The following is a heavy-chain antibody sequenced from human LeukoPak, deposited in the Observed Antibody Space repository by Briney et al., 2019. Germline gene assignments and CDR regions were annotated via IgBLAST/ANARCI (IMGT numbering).Heavy chain of an antibody. Sequence: SGGSLRLSCAASGFTFSSYSMNWVRQAPGKGLEWVSYISSSSSTIYYADSVKGRFTISRDNAKNSLYLQMNSLRAEDTAVYYCARMVRGALDAFDIWGQGTMVTVSS. V-gene: IGHV3-48*04. CDR3: ARMVRGALDAFDI. J-gene: IGHJ3*02. D-gene: IGHD3-10*01. CDR2: ISSSSSTI. CDR1: GFTFSSYS.